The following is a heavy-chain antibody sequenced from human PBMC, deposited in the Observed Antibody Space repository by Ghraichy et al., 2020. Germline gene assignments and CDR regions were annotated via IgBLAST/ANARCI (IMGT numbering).Heavy chain of an antibody. V-gene: IGHV3-49*04. CDR3: TRAITYEGVKYYFDS. Sequence: GGSLRLSSTTSGFTFGDYAMNWVRQAPGKGLEWVGFVRSKVYGWTTEYAASVEGRFTISRDNSKSIAYLQMDSLKTDDTAVYYCTRAITYEGVKYYFDSWGQGTLVTVSS. CDR2: VRSKVYGWTT. CDR1: GFTFGDYA. J-gene: IGHJ4*02. D-gene: IGHD3-16*01.